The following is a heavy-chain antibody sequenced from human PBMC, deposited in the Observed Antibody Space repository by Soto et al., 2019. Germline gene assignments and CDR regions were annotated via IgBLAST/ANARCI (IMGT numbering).Heavy chain of an antibody. J-gene: IGHJ4*02. V-gene: IGHV3-30*03. CDR1: GFAFSLYD. Sequence: QVQLVESGGGVVQPGRSLRLSCAASGFAFSLYDIHWVRQAPGKGLEWVSVISYDGSKEYYADSVRGRFSISRDNSRNTLFLQMNSLTXXXXXXXXXXXDXXXXXXXXXXVGAGRVGDYWGQGTLVTVSS. CDR3: XXDXXXXXXXXXXVGAGRVGDY. CDR2: ISYDGSKE. D-gene: IGHD6-19*01.